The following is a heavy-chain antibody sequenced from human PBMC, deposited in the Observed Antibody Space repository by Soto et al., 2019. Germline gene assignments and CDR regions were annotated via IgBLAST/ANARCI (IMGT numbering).Heavy chain of an antibody. Sequence: PGESLKISCKGSGYSFTSYWIGWVRQMPGKGLEWMGIIYPGDSDTRYSPSFQGQVTISADKSISTAFLQWSSLKASDTAMYYCARESYYDSSGSSPYYYYGMDVWGQGTTVTVSS. V-gene: IGHV5-51*01. J-gene: IGHJ6*02. CDR1: GYSFTSYW. D-gene: IGHD3-22*01. CDR2: IYPGDSDT. CDR3: ARESYYDSSGSSPYYYYGMDV.